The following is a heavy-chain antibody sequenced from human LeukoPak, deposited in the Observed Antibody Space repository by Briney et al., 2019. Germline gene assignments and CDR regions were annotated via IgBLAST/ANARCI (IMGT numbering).Heavy chain of an antibody. CDR2: VYHTGST. V-gene: IGHV4-59*02. CDR3: ARANRDGFNTDFDH. Sequence: SETLSLTCSVSGDSVSRFYWSWIRQPPGKGPEWIGFVYHTGSTTYNPSLKSRVSILIDTSKNQFSLKLTSVTAADTAVYYCARANRDGFNTDFDHRGQGNLVTVSS. CDR1: GDSVSRFY. J-gene: IGHJ4*02. D-gene: IGHD5-24*01.